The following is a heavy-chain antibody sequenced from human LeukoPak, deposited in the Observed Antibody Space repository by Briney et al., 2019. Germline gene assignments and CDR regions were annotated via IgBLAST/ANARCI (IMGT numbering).Heavy chain of an antibody. CDR3: ARGPAGYN. V-gene: IGHV3-53*01. D-gene: IGHD1-1*01. Sequence: GGSLRLSCAASGFTVSSNHMSWVRQAPGKGLEWVSVIYSGGSTDYADSVKGRFTISRDNLKDTLYLQMNSLRAEDTAVYYCARGPAGYNWGQGTLVTFSS. CDR2: IYSGGST. J-gene: IGHJ4*02. CDR1: GFTVSSNH.